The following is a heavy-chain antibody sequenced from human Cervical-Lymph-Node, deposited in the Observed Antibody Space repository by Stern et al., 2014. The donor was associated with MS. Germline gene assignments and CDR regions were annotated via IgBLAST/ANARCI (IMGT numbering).Heavy chain of an antibody. CDR1: GYTFTSYG. CDR2: ISACNGNT. Sequence: VQLVESGAEVKKPGASVKVSCKASGYTFTSYGISWVRQAPGQGLEWMGWISACNGNTNYAQKRQGRVTMTTDTSTSTAYMELRSLKSDDTAVYYCAREAAAGTRWFDPWGQGTLVTVSS. V-gene: IGHV1-18*01. CDR3: AREAAAGTRWFDP. D-gene: IGHD6-13*01. J-gene: IGHJ5*02.